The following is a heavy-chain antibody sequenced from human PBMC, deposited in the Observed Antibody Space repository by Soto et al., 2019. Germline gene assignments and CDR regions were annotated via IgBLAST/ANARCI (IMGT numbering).Heavy chain of an antibody. CDR2: ISWNSGSI. J-gene: IGHJ6*03. CDR3: AKDKGSGSYYYMDV. Sequence: PGGSLRLSCAASGFTFDDYAMHWVRQAPGKGQEWVSGISWNSGSIGYADSVKGRFTISRDNAKNSLYLQMNSLRAEDTALYYCAKDKGSGSYYYMDVWGKGTTVTVSS. V-gene: IGHV3-9*01. CDR1: GFTFDDYA. D-gene: IGHD3-10*01.